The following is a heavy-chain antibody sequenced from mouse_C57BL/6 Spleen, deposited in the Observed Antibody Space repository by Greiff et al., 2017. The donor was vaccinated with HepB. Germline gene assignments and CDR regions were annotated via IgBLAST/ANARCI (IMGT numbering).Heavy chain of an antibody. CDR3: ARSGVYYGNYDAMDY. Sequence: VKLVESGAELVKPGASVKISCKASGYAFSSYWMNWVKQRPGKGLEWIGQIYPGDGDTNYNGKFKGKATLTADKSSSTAYMQLSSLTSEDSAVYFCARSGVYYGNYDAMDYWGQGTSVTVSS. CDR2: IYPGDGDT. D-gene: IGHD2-1*01. J-gene: IGHJ4*01. CDR1: GYAFSSYW. V-gene: IGHV1-80*01.